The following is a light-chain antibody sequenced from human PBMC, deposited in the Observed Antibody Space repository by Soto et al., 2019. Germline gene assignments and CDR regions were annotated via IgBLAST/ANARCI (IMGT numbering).Light chain of an antibody. Sequence: VLTQPPSASGTPGQRVTISCSGSSSNIGSNTVNWYQQLPGTAPKLLIYSNNQRPSGVPDRFSGSKSGTSASLAISGLQSEDEADYYCAAWDDRLNGPNYVFGTGTKVTVL. J-gene: IGLJ1*01. CDR3: AAWDDRLNGPNYV. V-gene: IGLV1-44*01. CDR2: SNN. CDR1: SSNIGSNT.